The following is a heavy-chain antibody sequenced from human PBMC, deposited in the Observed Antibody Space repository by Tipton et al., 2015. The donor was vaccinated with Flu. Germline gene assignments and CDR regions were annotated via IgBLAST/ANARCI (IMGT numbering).Heavy chain of an antibody. CDR3: AIQRTTYYCGSGSYMDY. D-gene: IGHD3-10*01. Sequence: TLSLTCAVSGYSISSGYYWGWIRQPPGKGLEWIGSIYHSGSTYYNPSLKSRVTISVDTSKNQFSLKLSSVTAADTAVYYCAIQRTTYYCGSGSYMDYWGQGTLVTVSS. V-gene: IGHV4-38-2*01. J-gene: IGHJ4*02. CDR1: GYSISSGYY. CDR2: IYHSGST.